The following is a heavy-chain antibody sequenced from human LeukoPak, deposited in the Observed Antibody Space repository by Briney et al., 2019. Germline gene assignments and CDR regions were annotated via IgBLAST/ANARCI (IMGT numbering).Heavy chain of an antibody. CDR3: ARDYWFDP. Sequence: GGSLRLSCAASGFTFSSYEMNWVRQAPGKGLEWISYISSAGTTKIYADSVKGRFTISRDNAKNSLYLQMNSLRAEDAAVYYCARDYWFDPWGHGTLVTVSS. V-gene: IGHV3-48*03. CDR1: GFTFSSYE. J-gene: IGHJ5*02. CDR2: ISSAGTTK.